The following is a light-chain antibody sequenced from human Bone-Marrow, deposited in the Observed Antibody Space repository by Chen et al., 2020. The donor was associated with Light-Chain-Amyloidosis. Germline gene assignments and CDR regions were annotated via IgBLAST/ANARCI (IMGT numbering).Light chain of an antibody. CDR3: ATWDSSLTVWM. CDR1: NSNIGINY. CDR2: ENN. J-gene: IGLJ3*02. V-gene: IGLV1-51*02. Sequence: QSVLTQPPSVSAAPGQQVTISCSGSNSNIGINYVSWYQHLPGTSPKLLIYENNQRPSEIPDRFSGSKSGTSATLGVAGLQTGDEADYYCATWDSSLTVWMFGGGTKLTVL.